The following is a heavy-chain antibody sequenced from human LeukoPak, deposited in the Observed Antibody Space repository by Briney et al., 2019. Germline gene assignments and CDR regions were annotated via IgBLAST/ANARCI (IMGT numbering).Heavy chain of an antibody. CDR3: ARVGEYWNYGP. J-gene: IGHJ5*02. D-gene: IGHD1-7*01. Sequence: PSETLSLTCTVSGYSISSGYYWGWIRQPPGKGLEWIGSIYHSGSTYYNPSLKSRVTISVHTSKNQFSLKLSSVTAADTAVYYCARVGEYWNYGPWGQGTLVTVSS. V-gene: IGHV4-38-2*02. CDR1: GYSISSGYY. CDR2: IYHSGST.